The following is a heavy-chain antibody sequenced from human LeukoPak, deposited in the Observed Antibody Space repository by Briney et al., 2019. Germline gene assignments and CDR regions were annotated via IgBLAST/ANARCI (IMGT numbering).Heavy chain of an antibody. CDR1: GFIFTNYF. J-gene: IGHJ3*02. V-gene: IGHV3-7*01. D-gene: IGHD5-24*01. Sequence: GGSLRLSCAASGFIFTNYFMSWVRQAPGKGLEWVASIKHDGSEKYYVDSVKGRFTISRDNAKNSLYLQMNSLRAEDTAVYYCARGDGYRDNAFDIWGQGTMVTVSS. CDR2: IKHDGSEK. CDR3: ARGDGYRDNAFDI.